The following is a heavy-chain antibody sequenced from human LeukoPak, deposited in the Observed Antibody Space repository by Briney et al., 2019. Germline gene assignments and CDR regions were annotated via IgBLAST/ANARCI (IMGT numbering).Heavy chain of an antibody. CDR1: GGTFSSYA. CDR2: IIPIFGTA. J-gene: IGHJ5*02. D-gene: IGHD2-15*01. Sequence: GASVKVSCKASGGTFSSYAISWVRQAPGQGLEWMGGIIPIFGTANYAQKFQGRVTITADESTSTAYMELSSLRSEDTAVYYCARVILDGGEIWFDPWGQGTLVTVSS. V-gene: IGHV1-69*13. CDR3: ARVILDGGEIWFDP.